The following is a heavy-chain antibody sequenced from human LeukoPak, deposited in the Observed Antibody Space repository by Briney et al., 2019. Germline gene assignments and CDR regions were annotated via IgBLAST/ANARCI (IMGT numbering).Heavy chain of an antibody. CDR2: IYDSEST. Sequence: PSETLSLTCTVSGGSISSGGYYWSWIRQHPGKGLEWIGYIYDSESTYYNPSLKSRVTISVDTSKNQFSLRLSSVTAADTAVYYCARDSGYRANWYFDLWGRGTLVTVSS. CDR3: ARDSGYRANWYFDL. D-gene: IGHD3-10*01. J-gene: IGHJ2*01. V-gene: IGHV4-31*03. CDR1: GGSISSGGYY.